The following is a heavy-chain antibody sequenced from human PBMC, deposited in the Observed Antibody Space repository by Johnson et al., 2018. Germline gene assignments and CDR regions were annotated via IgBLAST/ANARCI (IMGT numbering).Heavy chain of an antibody. CDR1: GFTFSTNG. Sequence: QVQLQESGGGLVQPGGSLRLSCSASGFTFSTNGMHWVRQAPGKGLEWVAVIWYDGRNKYYGDSVKGRFTVSRDNSRNTRYLQMNSLRPEDTAVYYCARGRLRLGFPAARYVDVWGKGSTGTVSS. CDR2: IWYDGRNK. J-gene: IGHJ6*03. V-gene: IGHV3-33*08. D-gene: IGHD2-15*01. CDR3: ARGRLRLGFPAARYVDV.